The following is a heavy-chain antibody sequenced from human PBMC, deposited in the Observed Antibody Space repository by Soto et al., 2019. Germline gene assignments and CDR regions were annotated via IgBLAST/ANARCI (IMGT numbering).Heavy chain of an antibody. CDR1: GGSISSGDYY. CDR2: IYYSGST. Sequence: QVQLQESGPGLVKPSQTLSLTCTVSGGSISSGDYYWSWIRQPPGKGLEWIGYIYYSGSTYYNPSLKSRFTISVDTSKNQFSLKLSSVTAADTAVYYCARESEYYDSSGYLLNWFDPWGQGTLVTVSS. J-gene: IGHJ5*02. V-gene: IGHV4-30-4*01. CDR3: ARESEYYDSSGYLLNWFDP. D-gene: IGHD3-22*01.